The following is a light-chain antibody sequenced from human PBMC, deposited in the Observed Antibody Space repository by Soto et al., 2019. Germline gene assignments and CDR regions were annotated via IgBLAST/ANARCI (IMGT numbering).Light chain of an antibody. V-gene: IGKV3-15*01. CDR1: QSVSSN. Sequence: EIVMTQSPATLSVSPGERATLSCRASQSVSSNLAWYQQKPCQAPRLLIYGASTRATGIPARFSGSGSGTEFTLTISSLQSEDFAVYYCQQYKNWPYTFGQGNKLEIK. J-gene: IGKJ2*01. CDR2: GAS. CDR3: QQYKNWPYT.